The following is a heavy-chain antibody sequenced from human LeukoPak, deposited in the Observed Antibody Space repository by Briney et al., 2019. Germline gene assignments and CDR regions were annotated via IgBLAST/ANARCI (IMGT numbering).Heavy chain of an antibody. J-gene: IGHJ4*02. V-gene: IGHV1-46*01. Sequence: GASVKVSCKASGYTFTSYYMHWVRQAPGQGLEWMGIINPSGGSTSYAQKFQGRVTMTRDTSTSTVYMELSSLRSEDTAVYYWATLAYCGGDCYSNFDYWGQGTLVTVSS. CDR2: INPSGGST. D-gene: IGHD2-21*02. CDR3: ATLAYCGGDCYSNFDY. CDR1: GYTFTSYY.